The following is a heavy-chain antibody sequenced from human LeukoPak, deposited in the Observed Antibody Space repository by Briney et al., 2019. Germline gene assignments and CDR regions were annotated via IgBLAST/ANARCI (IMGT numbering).Heavy chain of an antibody. CDR2: ISSSSSTI. J-gene: IGHJ6*03. V-gene: IGHV3-48*01. CDR1: GFTFSSYS. Sequence: GGPLRLSCAASGFTFSSYSMNWVRQAPGKGLEWVSYISSSSSTIYYADSVKGRFTFTRDNAKNSLYLQMNSLRAEDTAVYYCARNSGSYSDYYYMDVWGKGTTVTVSS. D-gene: IGHD1-26*01. CDR3: ARNSGSYSDYYYMDV.